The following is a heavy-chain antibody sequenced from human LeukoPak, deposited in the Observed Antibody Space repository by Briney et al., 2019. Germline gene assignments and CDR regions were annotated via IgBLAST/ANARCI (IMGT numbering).Heavy chain of an antibody. J-gene: IGHJ4*02. V-gene: IGHV4-39*01. CDR2: IYYSGST. CDR1: GGSISSSSYY. D-gene: IGHD3-3*01. CDR3: ARLNYYEFGGRVY. Sequence: PSETLSLTCTVSGGSISSSSYYWGWIRQPPGKGLEWIGSIYYSGSTYYNPSLKSRVTISVDTSKNQFSLKLSSVTAADTAVYYCARLNYYEFGGRVYWGQGTLVTVSS.